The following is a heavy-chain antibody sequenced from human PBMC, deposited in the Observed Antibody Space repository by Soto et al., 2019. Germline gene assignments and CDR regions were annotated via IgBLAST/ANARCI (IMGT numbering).Heavy chain of an antibody. CDR1: GFTFSSYS. CDR2: ISRYGDIT. J-gene: IGHJ4*02. Sequence: PGGSLRLSCAASGFTFSSYSMNWVRQAPGKGLEWVSAISRYGDITYYADSVEGRFSISRDNSKNTLYLQMNSLRAEDTAVYYCAKDRYLDHDSRGYLFDKWGQGTLVTVS. CDR3: AKDRYLDHDSRGYLFDK. V-gene: IGHV3-23*01. D-gene: IGHD3-22*01.